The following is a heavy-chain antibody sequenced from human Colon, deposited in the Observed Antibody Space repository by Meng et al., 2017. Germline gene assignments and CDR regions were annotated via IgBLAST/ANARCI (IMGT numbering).Heavy chain of an antibody. Sequence: ASVKVSCKASGYTFTSSGISWVRQAPRQGREWMGWISADNGDTKYAQKVQGRVTMTTDTSTSTAYMELRRLRSDDTAGYYCARGLDLTVAGSWFDPWGHGTLVTVSS. CDR3: ARGLDLTVAGSWFDP. V-gene: IGHV1-18*01. CDR1: GYTFTSSG. J-gene: IGHJ5*02. CDR2: ISADNGDT. D-gene: IGHD6-19*01.